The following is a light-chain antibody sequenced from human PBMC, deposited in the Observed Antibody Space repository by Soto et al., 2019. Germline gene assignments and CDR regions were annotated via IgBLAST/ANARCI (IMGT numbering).Light chain of an antibody. V-gene: IGKV3D-15*01. J-gene: IGKJ5*01. Sequence: EIVMTQSPATLSVSPGERATLSCRASQSVSSYLAWYQQKPGQAPRLLMYGASDRATGTPGRLSGSGSGTDFTLTISGMEPEDYAVYYCQQFDDSVTFGQGTRLEIK. CDR3: QQFDDSVT. CDR2: GAS. CDR1: QSVSSY.